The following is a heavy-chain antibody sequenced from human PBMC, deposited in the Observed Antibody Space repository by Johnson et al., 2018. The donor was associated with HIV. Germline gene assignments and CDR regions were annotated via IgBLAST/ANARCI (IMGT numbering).Heavy chain of an antibody. D-gene: IGHD3-22*01. CDR2: MSYDGSSK. J-gene: IGHJ3*02. V-gene: IGHV3-30*04. Sequence: QEKLVESGGGVVQPGRSLRLSCAASGFTFSSYAMHWVRQAPGKGLEWVAVMSYDGSSKYYADSVKGRFTISRDNSRNTLFLQMNSLRPEDTAVYYCAKCRDYDSGGSCFDIWGRRTMVTVSS. CDR3: AKCRDYDSGGSCFDI. CDR1: GFTFSSYA.